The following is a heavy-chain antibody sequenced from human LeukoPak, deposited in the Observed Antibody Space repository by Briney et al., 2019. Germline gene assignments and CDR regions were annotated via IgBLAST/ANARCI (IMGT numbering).Heavy chain of an antibody. Sequence: ASVKVSCKASGYTFTSYGISWVRQAPGQGLEWMGWISAYNGNTNYAQKLQGRVTMTTDTSTSTAYMELSSLRAEDTAVFYCSRSNIVVVPAAHPYYYGMDDWGQGTTVTVSS. V-gene: IGHV1-18*01. CDR1: GYTFTSYG. CDR2: ISAYNGNT. CDR3: SRSNIVVVPAAHPYYYGMDD. D-gene: IGHD2-2*01. J-gene: IGHJ6*02.